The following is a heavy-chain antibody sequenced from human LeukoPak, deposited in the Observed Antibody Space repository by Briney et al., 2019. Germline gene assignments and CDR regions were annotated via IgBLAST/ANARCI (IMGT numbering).Heavy chain of an antibody. CDR1: GDSVSSNRSA. CDR2: IYYWSKWNN. V-gene: IGHV6-1*01. D-gene: IGHD1-26*01. J-gene: IGHJ5*02. CDR3: ARGLCGSYTDLMWWFDP. Sequence: SQTLSLTFVFTGDSVSSNRSAWNWIRQSPSRGLEWLGNIYYWSKWNNDYALSVKSRITINPYTYKNQFSLQLISVTAEDSAVYDCARGLCGSYTDLMWWFDPWGQGTLVTVSS.